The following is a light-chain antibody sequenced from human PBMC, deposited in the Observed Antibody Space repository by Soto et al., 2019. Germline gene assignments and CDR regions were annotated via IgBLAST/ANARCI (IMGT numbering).Light chain of an antibody. CDR1: SSDVGGYNY. J-gene: IGLJ1*01. Sequence: QSALTQPASVSGSPGQSITISCTGTSSDVGGYNYVSWYQHHPGKAPKLLISEVSNRPSGVSNRFSGSKSGNTASLTISGLQADDEADYYCSSYTASSTLVFGTGTKLTVL. CDR2: EVS. V-gene: IGLV2-14*01. CDR3: SSYTASSTLV.